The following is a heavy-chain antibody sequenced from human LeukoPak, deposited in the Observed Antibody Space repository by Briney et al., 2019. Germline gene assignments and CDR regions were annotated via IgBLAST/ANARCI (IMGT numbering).Heavy chain of an antibody. J-gene: IGHJ4*02. CDR3: ARDGSRKDSTLFDY. CDR2: VRGYNGDT. Sequence: ASVKVSCKASGYTFTSYSISWVRQAPGQGLEWLGWVRGYNGDTNYAQKIQGRVSMTTDTSTTTAYMELRSPTSDDTAVYYCARDGSRKDSTLFDYWGQGTLVIVSS. CDR1: GYTFTSYS. D-gene: IGHD6-13*01. V-gene: IGHV1-18*01.